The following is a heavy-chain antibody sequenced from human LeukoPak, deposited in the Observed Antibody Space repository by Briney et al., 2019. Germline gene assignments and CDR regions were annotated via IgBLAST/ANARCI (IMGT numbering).Heavy chain of an antibody. CDR2: INPNSGGT. Sequence: ASVKVSCKASGYTFTGYYMHWVRQAPGQGLEWMGWINPNSGGTNYAQKFQGRVTMTRDTSISTAYMELSRLRSDDTAVYYCARDGVVVPAAPVYYYYYYMDVWGKGTTVTVS. CDR1: GYTFTGYY. CDR3: ARDGVVVPAAPVYYYYYYMDV. V-gene: IGHV1-2*02. D-gene: IGHD2-2*01. J-gene: IGHJ6*03.